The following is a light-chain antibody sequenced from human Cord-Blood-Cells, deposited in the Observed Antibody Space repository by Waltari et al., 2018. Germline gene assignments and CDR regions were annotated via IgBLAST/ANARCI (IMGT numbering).Light chain of an antibody. CDR3: QQYGSSPRT. V-gene: IGKV3-20*01. CDR2: GAS. Sequence: EIVLTQSPGTLSLSPGERATLPCRASQSGSSSYLAWYPQKPGQAPRLLIYGASSRATGIPDRFSGSGSGTDFTLTISRLEPEDFAVYYCQQYGSSPRTFGQGTKVEIK. CDR1: QSGSSSY. J-gene: IGKJ1*01.